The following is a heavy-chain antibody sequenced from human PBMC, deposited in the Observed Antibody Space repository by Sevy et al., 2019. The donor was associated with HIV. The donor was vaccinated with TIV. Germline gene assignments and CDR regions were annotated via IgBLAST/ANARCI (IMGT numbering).Heavy chain of an antibody. CDR3: AKGGGGHYDPDEIGYYFYYYNMDV. Sequence: GGSLRPSCAVSGFSFDSYGMTWVRQAPGKGLEWVSGISGSGTRTYYADSVKGRFSISRDNSKNRLYLQMNSLRSEDKAIYYWAKGGGGHYDPDEIGYYFYYYNMDVWGKGTTVTVSS. V-gene: IGHV3-23*01. CDR2: ISGSGTRT. D-gene: IGHD3-22*01. J-gene: IGHJ6*03. CDR1: GFSFDSYG.